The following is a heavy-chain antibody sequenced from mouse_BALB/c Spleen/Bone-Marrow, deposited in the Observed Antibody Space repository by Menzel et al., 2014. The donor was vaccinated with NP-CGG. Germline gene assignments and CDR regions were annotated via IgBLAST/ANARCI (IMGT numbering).Heavy chain of an antibody. D-gene: IGHD3-2*01. CDR1: GFTFSSYA. CDR2: ISSGGST. Sequence: EVKLVESGGGLVKPGGSLKLSCAASGFTFSSYAMSWVRQTPEKRLEWVAPISSGGSTYYPDSVKGRLTISRDNARNILYLQMSSLRSEDTAMYYCARGDSSGYPYAMDYWGQGTSVTVSS. J-gene: IGHJ4*01. CDR3: ARGDSSGYPYAMDY. V-gene: IGHV5-6-5*01.